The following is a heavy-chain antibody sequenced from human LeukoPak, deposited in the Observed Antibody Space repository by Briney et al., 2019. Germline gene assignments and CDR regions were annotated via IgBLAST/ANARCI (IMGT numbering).Heavy chain of an antibody. CDR1: GFTFSSYG. V-gene: IGHV3-33*01. Sequence: GGSLRLSCAASGFTFSSYGMHWVRQAPGKGLEWVAVIWYDGSNKYYADSVKGRFTISRDNSKNTLYLQMNSLRAEDTAVYYCARVEYDSSGPFDYWGQGILVTVSS. D-gene: IGHD3-22*01. J-gene: IGHJ4*02. CDR2: IWYDGSNK. CDR3: ARVEYDSSGPFDY.